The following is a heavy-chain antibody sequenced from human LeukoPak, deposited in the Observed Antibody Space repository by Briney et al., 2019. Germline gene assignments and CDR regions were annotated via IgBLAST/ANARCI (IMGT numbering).Heavy chain of an antibody. V-gene: IGHV4-34*01. CDR1: GGSFSGYY. J-gene: IGHJ6*04. CDR3: ARGPGYCSSTSCYVSYYHYYGMDV. CDR2: INHSGST. D-gene: IGHD2-2*01. Sequence: SETLSLTCAVYGGSFSGYYWSWIRQPPGKGLEWIGEINHSGSTNYNPSLKSRVTISVDTSKNQFSLKLSSVTAADTAVYYCARGPGYCSSTSCYVSYYHYYGMDVWGKGTTVTVSS.